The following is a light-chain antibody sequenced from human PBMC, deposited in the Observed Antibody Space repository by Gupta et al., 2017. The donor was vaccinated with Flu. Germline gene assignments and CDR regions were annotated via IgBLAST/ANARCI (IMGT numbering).Light chain of an antibody. V-gene: IGKV1D-16*01. CDR2: DTS. J-gene: IGKJ5*01. CDR3: QQDNTFPLT. Sequence: PSSLSASVGDTVTITCRASHRLNNWLAWYQHSPGIAPKSLIYDTSKLRSGVPGRFSGSGSGTDFTLTINNVQPEDFATYCCQQDNTFPLTFGQGTLLEI. CDR1: HRLNNW.